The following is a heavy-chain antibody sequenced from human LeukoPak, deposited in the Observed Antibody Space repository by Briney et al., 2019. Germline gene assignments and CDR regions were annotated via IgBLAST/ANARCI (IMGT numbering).Heavy chain of an antibody. V-gene: IGHV3-23*01. CDR3: ARGRIAAAGTESDY. Sequence: PGGSLRLSCAASGFTFSSYVMSWVRQAPGKGLEWVSAISGSGGSTYYADAVKGRFTISRDNSKNTLYLQMNSLRAEDTAVYYCARGRIAAAGTESDYWGQGTLVTVSS. D-gene: IGHD6-13*01. J-gene: IGHJ4*02. CDR2: ISGSGGST. CDR1: GFTFSSYV.